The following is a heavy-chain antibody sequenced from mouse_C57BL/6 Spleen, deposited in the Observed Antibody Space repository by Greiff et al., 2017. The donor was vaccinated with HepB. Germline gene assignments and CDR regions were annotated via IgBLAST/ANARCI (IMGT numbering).Heavy chain of an antibody. V-gene: IGHV1-54*01. D-gene: IGHD1-1*01. J-gene: IGHJ2*01. CDR2: INPGSGGT. CDR1: GYAFTNYL. CDR3: ARGGYYGSSYNFDY. Sequence: LVESGAELVRPGTSVKVSCKASGYAFTNYLIEWVKQRPGQGLEWIGVINPGSGGTNYNEKFKGKATLTADKSSSTAYMQLSSLTSEDSAVYFCARGGYYGSSYNFDYWGQGTTLTVSS.